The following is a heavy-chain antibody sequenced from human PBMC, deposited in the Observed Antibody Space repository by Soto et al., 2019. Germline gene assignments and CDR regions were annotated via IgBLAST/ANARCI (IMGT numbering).Heavy chain of an antibody. CDR1: GWSFSGYY. J-gene: IGHJ4*02. CDR2: INHSGST. V-gene: IGHV4-34*01. CDR3: ARGPRARRYYYGSGSKLDY. Sequence: SETLSLTCAFYGWSFSGYYWSWIRQPPGKGLEWIGEINHSGSTNYNPSLKSRVTISVDTSKNQFSLKLSSVTAADTAVYYCARGPRARRYYYGSGSKLDYWGQGTLVTVSS. D-gene: IGHD3-10*01.